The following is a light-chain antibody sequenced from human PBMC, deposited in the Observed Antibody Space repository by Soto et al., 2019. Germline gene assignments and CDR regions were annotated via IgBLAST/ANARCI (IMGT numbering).Light chain of an antibody. J-gene: IGKJ1*01. Sequence: EIVLTQSPGTLSLSPGERATLSCRASQSVSSSYLAWYQQKPGQAPRLLLYGGSSRATGIPDRFSGSGAGTDFTLTISRVEPEDSAVYYCQQYGSSPWTFGQGTKVEIK. CDR3: QQYGSSPWT. CDR2: GGS. V-gene: IGKV3-20*01. CDR1: QSVSSSY.